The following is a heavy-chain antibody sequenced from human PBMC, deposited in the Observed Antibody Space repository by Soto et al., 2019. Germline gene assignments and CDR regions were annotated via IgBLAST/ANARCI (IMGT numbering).Heavy chain of an antibody. CDR2: IFHSGST. J-gene: IGHJ6*02. CDR1: GGSIRSGSYY. CDR3: ARNGCSSTTCYNSEAPYHSMDV. V-gene: IGHV4-31*03. D-gene: IGHD2-2*02. Sequence: QVQLQESGPGLMKPSQTLSLTCSVSGGSIRSGSYYWSWIRQHPGKALEWIGYIFHSGSTYYNPSLKSRVTMSVDMSKNQFSLKLNSVTAADTAVHYCARNGCSSTTCYNSEAPYHSMDVWGRGTTVTVSS.